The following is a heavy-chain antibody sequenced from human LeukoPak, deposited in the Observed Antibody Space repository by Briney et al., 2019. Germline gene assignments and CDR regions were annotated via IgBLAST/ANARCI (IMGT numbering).Heavy chain of an antibody. V-gene: IGHV3-23*01. J-gene: IGHJ4*02. CDR2: IGPSGDTT. CDR3: AKAGYSSSWPFDY. CDR1: GFTFSSYA. Sequence: GGSLRLSCAVSGFTFSSYAMGWVRQAPGKGLEWVSAIGPSGDTTYYPDSVKGRLTISRDNSKNTLYLQMSSLRAEDTAVYYCAKAGYSSSWPFDYWGQGTLVIVSS. D-gene: IGHD6-13*01.